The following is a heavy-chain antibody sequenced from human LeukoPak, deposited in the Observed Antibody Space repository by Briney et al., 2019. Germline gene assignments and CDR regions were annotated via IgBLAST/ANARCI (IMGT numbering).Heavy chain of an antibody. CDR1: GYIFTGYY. V-gene: IGHV1-2*02. Sequence: GASVKVSCKASGYIFTGYYMHWVRQAPGQGLEWMGWINPNSGGTNYAQKFQGRVTMTRDTSISTAYMELSRLRSDDTAVYYCARGTPAAMVGSTNFQHWGQGTLVTVSS. D-gene: IGHD2-2*01. CDR2: INPNSGGT. J-gene: IGHJ1*01. CDR3: ARGTPAAMVGSTNFQH.